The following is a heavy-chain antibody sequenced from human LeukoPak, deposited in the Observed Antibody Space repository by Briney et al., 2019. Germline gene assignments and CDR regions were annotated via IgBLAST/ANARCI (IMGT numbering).Heavy chain of an antibody. V-gene: IGHV3-7*01. CDR3: ARPISHSRSGAFDI. J-gene: IGHJ3*02. Sequence: PGGSLRLSCAASGFTFSSYGMHWVRQAPGKGLEWVANIKQDGSEKYYVDSVKGRFTISRDNAKNSLYLQMNSLRAEDTAVYYCARPISHSRSGAFDIWGQGTMVTVSS. CDR2: IKQDGSEK. CDR1: GFTFSSYG. D-gene: IGHD2-15*01.